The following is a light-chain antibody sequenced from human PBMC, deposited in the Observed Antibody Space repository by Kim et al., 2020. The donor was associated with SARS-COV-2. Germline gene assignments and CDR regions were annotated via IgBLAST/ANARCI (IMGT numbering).Light chain of an antibody. CDR1: QSVSSN. CDR2: GAS. Sequence: EVVMTQSPATLSVSPGERATLSCRASQSVSSNLAWYQQKPGQAPRLLVYGASTRATGIPARFSGGGSGTEFTLTISSLQFEDFAVYYCQQYNNWPPWTFGQGTKVDIK. J-gene: IGKJ1*01. CDR3: QQYNNWPPWT. V-gene: IGKV3-15*01.